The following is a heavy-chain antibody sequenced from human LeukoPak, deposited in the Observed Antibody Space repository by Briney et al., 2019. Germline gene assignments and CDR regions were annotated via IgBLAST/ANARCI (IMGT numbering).Heavy chain of an antibody. V-gene: IGHV4-4*07. Sequence: PSETLSLTCTVSGGSISSYYWSWIRQPAGKGLEWIGRIYTSGSTNYNPSLKSRVTMSVDTSKNQFSLKLSSVTAADTAVYCCARARKITMVRGVAYEGDAFDIWGQGTMVTVSS. J-gene: IGHJ3*02. D-gene: IGHD3-10*01. CDR1: GGSISSYY. CDR2: IYTSGST. CDR3: ARARKITMVRGVAYEGDAFDI.